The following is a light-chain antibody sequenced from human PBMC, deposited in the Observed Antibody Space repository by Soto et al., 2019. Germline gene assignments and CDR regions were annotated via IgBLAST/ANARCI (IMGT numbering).Light chain of an antibody. J-gene: IGLJ1*01. CDR3: NSYTPPSIYV. V-gene: IGLV2-14*01. CDR1: SSDVGAYNY. CDR2: HVS. Sequence: QSALTQPASVSGSPGQSITISCTGTSSDVGAYNYVSWYQQYPGKAPKLMIYHVSNRPSGVSNRFSGSKAGTSASLTIPGLQGEDKADSNCNSYTPPSIYVSETGTKVTVL.